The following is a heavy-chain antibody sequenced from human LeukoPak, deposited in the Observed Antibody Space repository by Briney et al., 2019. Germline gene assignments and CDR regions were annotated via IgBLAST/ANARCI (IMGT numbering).Heavy chain of an antibody. D-gene: IGHD6-19*01. V-gene: IGHV4-31*03. Sequence: SETLSLTCTVSGGSISSGGYYWSWIRQHPGTGLEWIGYIYYSGSTYYNPSLKSRVTISVDTSKNQFSLKLSSVTAADTAVYYCARYALYPDYSSGPFDRNWFDPWGQGTLVTVSS. CDR2: IYYSGST. CDR1: GGSISSGGYY. CDR3: ARYALYPDYSSGPFDRNWFDP. J-gene: IGHJ5*02.